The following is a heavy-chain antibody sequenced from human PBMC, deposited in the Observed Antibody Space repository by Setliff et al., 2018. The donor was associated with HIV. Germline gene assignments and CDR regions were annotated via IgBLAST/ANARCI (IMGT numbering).Heavy chain of an antibody. Sequence: SETLSLTCTVSGDSISSHSWSWIRQPPGKGLEWIGTLYHSGSPIYNSSLKSRVTISGDPSKNQFSLKLTSVTAADTAVYYCARDKRASFDGLDVWGQGTLVTVSS. CDR2: LYHSGSP. D-gene: IGHD3-9*01. CDR3: ARDKRASFDGLDV. CDR1: GDSISSHS. J-gene: IGHJ4*02. V-gene: IGHV4-59*11.